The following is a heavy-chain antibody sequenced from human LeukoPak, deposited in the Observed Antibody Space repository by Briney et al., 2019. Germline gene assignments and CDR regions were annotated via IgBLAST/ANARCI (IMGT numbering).Heavy chain of an antibody. CDR1: GFIFSDYN. CDR3: AKAIPMYYDFWSGPSDY. CDR2: IDSSSSTI. Sequence: GGSLRLSCEASGFIFSDYNMNWVRQAPGKGLEWLSFIDSSSSTIYYADSVKGRFAISRDNAKNSLFLQMDSLRAEDTAVYYCAKAIPMYYDFWSGPSDYWGQGTLVTVSA. D-gene: IGHD3-3*01. V-gene: IGHV3-48*04. J-gene: IGHJ4*02.